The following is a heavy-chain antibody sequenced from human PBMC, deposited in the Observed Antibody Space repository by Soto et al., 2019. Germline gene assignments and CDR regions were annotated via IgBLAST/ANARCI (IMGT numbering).Heavy chain of an antibody. J-gene: IGHJ5*02. CDR1: GYTFTSYA. CDR2: INAGNGNT. V-gene: IGHV1-3*05. CDR3: ARDRWFDP. Sequence: QVRLVQSGAEEKKPGASVKDSCKASGYTFTSYAMHWVRQAPGQRREWMGWINAGNGNTKYSQKFQGRLTITRDTSASIAYMERCSLRSEDTAVYYCARDRWFDPWGQGTLVTVSS.